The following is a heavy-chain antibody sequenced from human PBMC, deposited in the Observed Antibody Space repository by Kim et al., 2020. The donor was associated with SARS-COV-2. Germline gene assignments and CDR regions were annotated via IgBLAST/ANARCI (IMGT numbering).Heavy chain of an antibody. V-gene: IGHV3-23*01. D-gene: IGHD3-3*01. CDR1: EFTFSNFA. Sequence: GGSLRLSCEASEFTFSNFAMTWVRQAPGKGLEWVSAITATGGDTYYADSVKGRSTISRDNSKKALFLQIHSLRAEDTAIYYCAKDNGGSEWNYYYGMDD. CDR3: AKDNGGSEWNYYYGMDD. J-gene: IGHJ6*01. CDR2: ITATGGDT.